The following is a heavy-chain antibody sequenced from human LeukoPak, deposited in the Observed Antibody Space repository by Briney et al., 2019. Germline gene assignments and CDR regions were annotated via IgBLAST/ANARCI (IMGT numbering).Heavy chain of an antibody. CDR3: APLTGGYCFDY. Sequence: GGSLRLSCAASGFTFSIYAMSWVRQAPGKVLEWVSAISGSGGSTYYADSVKGRFTISRDNSKNTLYLQMNSLRAEDTAVYYCAPLTGGYCFDYWGQGTLVTVSS. CDR1: GFTFSIYA. V-gene: IGHV3-23*01. CDR2: ISGSGGST. D-gene: IGHD1-20*01. J-gene: IGHJ4*02.